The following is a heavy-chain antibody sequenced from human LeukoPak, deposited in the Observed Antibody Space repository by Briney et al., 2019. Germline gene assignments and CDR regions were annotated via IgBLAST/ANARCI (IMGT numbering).Heavy chain of an antibody. CDR3: ARDRGDYDFWSGYFPNNWFDP. Sequence: PGGSLRLPCAASGFTFSSYSMNWVRQAPGKGLEWVSSISSSSSYIYYADSVKGRFTISRDNSKNTLYLQMNSLRAEDTAVYYCARDRGDYDFWSGYFPNNWFDPWGQGTLVTVSS. J-gene: IGHJ5*02. CDR2: ISSSSSYI. V-gene: IGHV3-21*01. CDR1: GFTFSSYS. D-gene: IGHD3-3*01.